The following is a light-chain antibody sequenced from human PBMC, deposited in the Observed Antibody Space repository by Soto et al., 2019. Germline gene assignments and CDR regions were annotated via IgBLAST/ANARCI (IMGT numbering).Light chain of an antibody. CDR1: SSECGGYNY. CDR2: DVT. Sequence: SDLNQPASESVSIAQAVVFSCTKKSSECGGYNYVSWYQHHPGKAYHRMIYDVTNRPSGVSSRFSGSKSGNTASLTISGLQAEDEADYFCSSYTSSSILRVFGTGTKVTVL. J-gene: IGLJ1*01. V-gene: IGLV2-14*03. CDR3: SSYTSSSILRV.